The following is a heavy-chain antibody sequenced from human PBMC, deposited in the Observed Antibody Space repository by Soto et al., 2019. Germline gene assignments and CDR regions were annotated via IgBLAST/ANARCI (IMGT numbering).Heavy chain of an antibody. V-gene: IGHV4-4*02. CDR2: IHHSRST. CDR3: ARRIYNILTGYGYFDY. J-gene: IGHJ4*02. Sequence: SETLSLTCAVSGGSIRSDTWWSWVRQPPGKGLEWIGEIHHSRSTNYNPSLKSRVTISVDKSKNQFSLKLNSVTAADTAVYYCARRIYNILTGYGYFDYWGQGTLVTVS. CDR1: GGSIRSDTW. D-gene: IGHD3-9*01.